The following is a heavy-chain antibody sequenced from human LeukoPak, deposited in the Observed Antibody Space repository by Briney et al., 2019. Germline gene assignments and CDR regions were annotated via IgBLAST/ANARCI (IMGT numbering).Heavy chain of an antibody. Sequence: SETLTLTCTVSGGSISSYYWSWIRQPPGKGLEWIGYIYYSGSTNYNPSLKSRVTISVDTSKNQFSLKLSSVTAADTAVYYCASLVYYDSSGYATFDYWGQGTLVTVSS. CDR1: GGSISSYY. CDR2: IYYSGST. V-gene: IGHV4-59*08. D-gene: IGHD3-22*01. J-gene: IGHJ4*02. CDR3: ASLVYYDSSGYATFDY.